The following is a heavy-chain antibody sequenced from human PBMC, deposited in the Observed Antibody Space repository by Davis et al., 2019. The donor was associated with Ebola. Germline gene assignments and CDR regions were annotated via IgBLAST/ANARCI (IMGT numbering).Heavy chain of an antibody. J-gene: IGHJ6*02. CDR2: NYSSGTT. V-gene: IGHV4-39*01. CDR3: ARGHSYGSMVYGMDV. Sequence: MPSETLSLTCTVSGVSMSSDSMSSSTYSWGWIRQPPGKGLEWIGNNYSSGTTYYNPSPKSPVTISVDTSKNQFSLTLSSVTAADTAMYYCARGHSYGSMVYGMDVWGQGTTVTVSS. CDR1: GVSMSSDSMSSSTYS. D-gene: IGHD5-18*01.